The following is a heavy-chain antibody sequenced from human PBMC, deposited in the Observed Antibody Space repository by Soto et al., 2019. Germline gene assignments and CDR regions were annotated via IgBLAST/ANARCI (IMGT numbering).Heavy chain of an antibody. D-gene: IGHD3-10*01. V-gene: IGHV1-69*13. CDR2: IIPIFGTA. J-gene: IGHJ6*02. CDR1: GGTFSSYA. Sequence: SVKVSCKASGGTFSSYAISWVRQAPGQGLEWMGGIIPIFGTANYAQKFQGRVTITADESTSTAYMELSSLRSEDTAVYYCAREITMARGVNYYGMDVWGQGTTVTVSS. CDR3: AREITMARGVNYYGMDV.